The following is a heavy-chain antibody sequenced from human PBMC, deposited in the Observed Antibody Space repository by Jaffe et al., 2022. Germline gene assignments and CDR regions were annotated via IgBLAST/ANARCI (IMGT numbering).Heavy chain of an antibody. V-gene: IGHV4-34*01. CDR3: ARGEWFGIIGY. J-gene: IGHJ4*02. Sequence: QVQLQQWGAGLLKPSETLSLTCAVYGGSFSGYYWSWIRQPPGKGLEWIGEINHSGSTNYNPSLKSRVTISVDTSKNQFSLKLSSVTAADTAVYYCARGEWFGIIGYWGQGTLVTVSS. D-gene: IGHD3-10*01. CDR1: GGSFSGYY. CDR2: INHSGST.